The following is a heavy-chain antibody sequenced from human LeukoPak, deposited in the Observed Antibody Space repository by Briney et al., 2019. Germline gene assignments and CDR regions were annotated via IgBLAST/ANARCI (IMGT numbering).Heavy chain of an antibody. CDR1: GFTFSDYY. J-gene: IGHJ1*01. V-gene: IGHV3-11*04. CDR2: ISSSGSTI. D-gene: IGHD3-22*01. Sequence: PGGSLRLSXAASGFTFSDYYMSWIRQAPGKGLEWVSYISSSGSTIDYADSVKGRFTISRDNAKNSLYLQMNSLRAEDTAVYYCAGRNYYDSSGYYYEYFQHWGQGTLVTVSS. CDR3: AGRNYYDSSGYYYEYFQH.